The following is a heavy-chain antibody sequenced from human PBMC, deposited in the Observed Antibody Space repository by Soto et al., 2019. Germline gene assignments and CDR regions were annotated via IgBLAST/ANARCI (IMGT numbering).Heavy chain of an antibody. CDR3: ATSGGDNSKSLGY. CDR2: IIPIFRTP. Sequence: SAPVSCTASGGTFSSYAINWVRQAPGEGLEWMGRIIPIFRTPNYAQRFQGRVTIAADKSTNTAYMQLSSLRSEDTAVYYCATSGGDNSKSLGYWGQGTLVTVSS. CDR1: GGTFSSYA. V-gene: IGHV1-69*06. J-gene: IGHJ4*02. D-gene: IGHD5-12*01.